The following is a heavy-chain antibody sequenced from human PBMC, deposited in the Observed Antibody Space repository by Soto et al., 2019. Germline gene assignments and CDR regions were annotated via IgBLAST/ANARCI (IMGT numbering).Heavy chain of an antibody. J-gene: IGHJ6*02. CDR2: INHSGST. V-gene: IGHV4-34*01. D-gene: IGHD5-18*01. CDR3: ARGHTASYYYYGMDV. CDR1: GGSFSCYY. Sequence: SETLSLTCAVYGGSFSCYYWSWIRQPPGKGLEWIGEINHSGSTNYNPSLKSRVTISVDTSKNQFSLKLSSVTAADTAVYYCARGHTASYYYYGMDVWGQGTTVTVSS.